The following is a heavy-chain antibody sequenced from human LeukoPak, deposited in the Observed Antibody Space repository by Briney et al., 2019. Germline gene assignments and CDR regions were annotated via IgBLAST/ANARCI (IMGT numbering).Heavy chain of an antibody. CDR3: ARRFLEWYSHFDY. CDR1: GFTFSNYA. CDR2: IIGTGGAT. V-gene: IGHV3-23*01. Sequence: GGSLRLFCAASGFTFSNYAMNWVRQAPGKELEWVSSIIGTGGATYYADSVKGRFTISRDNSKNTLYLQVNSLRAEDTAIYYCARRFLEWYSHFDYWGQGTLVTVSS. D-gene: IGHD3-3*01. J-gene: IGHJ4*02.